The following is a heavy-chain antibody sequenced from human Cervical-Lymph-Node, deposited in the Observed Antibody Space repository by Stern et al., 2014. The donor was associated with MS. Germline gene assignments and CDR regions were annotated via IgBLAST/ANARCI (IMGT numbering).Heavy chain of an antibody. CDR3: AYGSKSYYYYFYGMDV. Sequence: QVQLGQSGAEVKKPGSSVKVSCKASGGTFINYSISWVRQAPGQGLEWMGVIVPIFGTTNYAQKFQGRVTMTADESTSTAYMELSSLRSEDTAVYYCAYGSKSYYYYFYGMDVWGQGTTVTVSS. D-gene: IGHD3-10*01. J-gene: IGHJ6*02. CDR2: IVPIFGTT. V-gene: IGHV1-69*01. CDR1: GGTFINYS.